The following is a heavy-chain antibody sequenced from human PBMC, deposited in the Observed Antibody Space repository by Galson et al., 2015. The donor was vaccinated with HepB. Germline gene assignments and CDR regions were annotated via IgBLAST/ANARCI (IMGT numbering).Heavy chain of an antibody. J-gene: IGHJ4*02. D-gene: IGHD1-26*01. CDR2: IYSGGST. CDR1: GFTVSSNY. Sequence: SLRLSCAASGFTVSSNYMSWVRQAPGKGLEWVSVIYSGGSTYYADSVKGRFTISRDNSKNTLYLQMNSLRAEDTAVYYCARDSSRRGSQGDYWGQGTLVTVSS. V-gene: IGHV3-53*01. CDR3: ARDSSRRGSQGDY.